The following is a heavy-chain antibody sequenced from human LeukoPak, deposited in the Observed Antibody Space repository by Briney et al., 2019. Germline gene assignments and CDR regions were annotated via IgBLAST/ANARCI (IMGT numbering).Heavy chain of an antibody. D-gene: IGHD3-10*01. Sequence: SETLSLTCTVSGGSISSGGYYWSWIRQHPGKGLEWIGYIYYSGSTYYNPSLKSRVTISVDTSKNQFSLKLSSVTAADTAVYYCARDTAHYGSGSYSYYYGMDVWGQGTTVTVSS. J-gene: IGHJ6*02. V-gene: IGHV4-31*03. CDR1: GGSISSGGYY. CDR3: ARDTAHYGSGSYSYYYGMDV. CDR2: IYYSGST.